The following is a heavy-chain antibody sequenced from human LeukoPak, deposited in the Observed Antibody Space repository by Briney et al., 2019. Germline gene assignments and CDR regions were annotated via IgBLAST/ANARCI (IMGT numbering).Heavy chain of an antibody. V-gene: IGHV1-18*01. Sequence: ASVTVSCTASGYTFTIYGISWVRHAPGQGLEWMGWICAYNGNTNYSQKPQGRVTMTTDTSTSTAYMYLRSLISDDTAVYYCTRACSPVRYFDWLLYPYYYYFMDVWGKGTTVTVSS. D-gene: IGHD3-9*01. CDR2: ICAYNGNT. CDR3: TRACSPVRYFDWLLYPYYYYFMDV. J-gene: IGHJ6*03. CDR1: GYTFTIYG.